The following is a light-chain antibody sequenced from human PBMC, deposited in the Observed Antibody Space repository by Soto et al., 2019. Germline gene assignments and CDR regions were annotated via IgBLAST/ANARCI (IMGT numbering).Light chain of an antibody. CDR1: QSISSY. CDR2: AAS. CDR3: QQSYSTPPGT. Sequence: DIQMTQSPSSLSASVGDRVTITCRASQSISSYLNWYQQKPGKAPKLLIYAASSLQSGVPSRFSGSGSGTDFTRTISSLQPEDFATYYCQQSYSTPPGTFGQGTKLEIK. J-gene: IGKJ2*01. V-gene: IGKV1-39*01.